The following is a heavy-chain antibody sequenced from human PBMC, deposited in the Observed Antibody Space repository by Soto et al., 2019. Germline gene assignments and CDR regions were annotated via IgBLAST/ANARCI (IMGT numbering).Heavy chain of an antibody. D-gene: IGHD2-2*01. CDR1: GGSISSSSYY. V-gene: IGHV4-39*01. CDR2: IYYSGST. CDR3: ARHAPRGFRPPHAVPAAHTENNWFDP. Sequence: PSETLSLTCTVSGGSISSSSYYWGWIRQPPGKGLEWIGSIYYSGSTYYNPSLKSRVTISVDTSENQFSLKLSSVTAADPAVYYCARHAPRGFRPPHAVPAAHTENNWFDPWGQGTLVTVSS. J-gene: IGHJ5*02.